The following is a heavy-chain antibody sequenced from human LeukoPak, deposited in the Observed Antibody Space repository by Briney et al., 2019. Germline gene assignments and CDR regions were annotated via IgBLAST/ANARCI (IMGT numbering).Heavy chain of an antibody. CDR2: INPNSGGT. D-gene: IGHD2-8*02. CDR1: GYIFTGYY. Sequence: GASVKVSCKASGYIFTGYYMHWVRQAPGQGLEWMGWINPNSGGTNYAQKFQDRVTMTRDTSINTAYMELSRLRTDDTGVYYCAREPATHCTGDCSTDYWGQGTLVTVSS. J-gene: IGHJ4*02. V-gene: IGHV1-2*02. CDR3: AREPATHCTGDCSTDY.